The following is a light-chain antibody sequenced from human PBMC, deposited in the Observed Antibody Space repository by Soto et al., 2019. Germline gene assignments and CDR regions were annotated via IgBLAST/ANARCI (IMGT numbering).Light chain of an antibody. Sequence: QSALTQPASVSGSPGQSITSSCTGTSSDVGGYNYVSWYQQHPGKAPKLMIYDVSNRPSGVSNRFSGSKSGNTASLTISGLQAEDEADYYCSSYTSSSTWVFGTGTQLTVL. J-gene: IGLJ1*01. CDR1: SSDVGGYNY. CDR3: SSYTSSSTWV. V-gene: IGLV2-14*01. CDR2: DVS.